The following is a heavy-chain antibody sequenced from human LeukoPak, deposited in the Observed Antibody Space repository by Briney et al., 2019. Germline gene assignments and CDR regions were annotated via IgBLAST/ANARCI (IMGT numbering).Heavy chain of an antibody. D-gene: IGHD4-11*01. Sequence: GGSLRLSCAASGFIFSNYWMSWVRQAPGKGLEWVASIKQDGTETHYVDSVKGRFTISKDNAKNSLYLQLDSLRAEDTAVYYCAREDHSNYEYWGQGILVTVSS. CDR2: IKQDGTET. J-gene: IGHJ4*02. V-gene: IGHV3-7*03. CDR1: GFIFSNYW. CDR3: AREDHSNYEY.